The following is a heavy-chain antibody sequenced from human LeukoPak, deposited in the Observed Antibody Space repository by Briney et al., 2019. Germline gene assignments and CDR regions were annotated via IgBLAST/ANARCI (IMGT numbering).Heavy chain of an antibody. Sequence: SATLSLTCSVSGGSISSYYWSWIRQPPGKGLEWIGYIYYSGSTNYNPSLKSRVTISVDTSKNQFSLKLSSVTAADTAVYYCARGDYDYYDSSGYYSYWGQGTLVTVSS. CDR2: IYYSGST. CDR1: GGSISSYY. CDR3: ARGDYDYYDSSGYYSY. V-gene: IGHV4-59*01. J-gene: IGHJ4*02. D-gene: IGHD3-22*01.